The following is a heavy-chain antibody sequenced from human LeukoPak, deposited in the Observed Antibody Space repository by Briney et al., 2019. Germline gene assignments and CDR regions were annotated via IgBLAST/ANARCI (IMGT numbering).Heavy chain of an antibody. Sequence: SETLSLTCAVYGGSFSGYYWSWIRQPPGKGLEWIGEINHSGSTYYNPSLKSRVTISVDTSKNQFSLKLSSVTAADTAAYYCARVKGYYYYMDVWGKGTTVTVSS. CDR3: ARVKGYYYYMDV. CDR2: INHSGST. CDR1: GGSFSGYY. V-gene: IGHV4-34*01. J-gene: IGHJ6*03.